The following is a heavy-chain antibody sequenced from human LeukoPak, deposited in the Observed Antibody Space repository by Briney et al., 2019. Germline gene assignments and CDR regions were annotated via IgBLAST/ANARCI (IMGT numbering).Heavy chain of an antibody. CDR3: ARDLNWGNCGDDCHPFSWFDS. J-gene: IGHJ5*01. V-gene: IGHV1-18*01. D-gene: IGHD2-21*02. Sequence: AASVKVSCKASGGTFSSYGISWVRQAPGQGLEWMGWINTYNGNTNYAQILQGRVTMTTDTSTNTAYMELKSLRSDDTAVYYCARDLNWGNCGDDCHPFSWFDSWGQGTLVTVSS. CDR1: GGTFSSYG. CDR2: INTYNGNT.